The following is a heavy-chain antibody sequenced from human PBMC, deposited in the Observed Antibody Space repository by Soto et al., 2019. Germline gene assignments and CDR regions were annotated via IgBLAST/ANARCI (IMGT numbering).Heavy chain of an antibody. Sequence: QVQLQESGPGLVKPSQTLSLTCTVSGGSISSGDYYWSWIRQPPGKGLEWIGYIYYSGSTYYNPSLKSRVTISVDTSKNQFSLKLSSVTAADTAVYYCAGTYCNSGICYTWNPEESVWFDPWGQGTLVTVSS. D-gene: IGHD2-8*01. V-gene: IGHV4-30-4*01. CDR3: AGTYCNSGICYTWNPEESVWFDP. CDR1: GGSISSGDYY. CDR2: IYYSGST. J-gene: IGHJ5*02.